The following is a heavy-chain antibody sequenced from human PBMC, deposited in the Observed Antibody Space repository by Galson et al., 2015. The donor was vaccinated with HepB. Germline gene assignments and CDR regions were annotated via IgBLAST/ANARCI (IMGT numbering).Heavy chain of an antibody. CDR2: INPSGGST. Sequence: SVKVSCKASGYTFTSYYMHWVRQAPGQGLEWMGIINPSGGSTSYAQKLQGRVTMTRDTSTSTVYMELSSLRSEDTAVYYCARDNVGATRPGREGLGYWGQGTLVTVSS. J-gene: IGHJ4*02. D-gene: IGHD1-26*01. CDR3: ARDNVGATRPGREGLGY. CDR1: GYTFTSYY. V-gene: IGHV1-46*04.